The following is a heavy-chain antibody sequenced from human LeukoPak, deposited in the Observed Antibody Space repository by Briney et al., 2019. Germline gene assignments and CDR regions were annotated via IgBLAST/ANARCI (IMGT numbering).Heavy chain of an antibody. CDR1: GGSISSYY. Sequence: PSETLSLTCTVSGGSISSYYWCWIRQPAGKGLEWIGRIYTSGSTNYNPSLKSRVTMSVDTSKNQSSLKLSSVTAADTAVYYCARDKGSGWYSDAFDIWGQGTMVTVSS. V-gene: IGHV4-4*07. J-gene: IGHJ3*02. CDR3: ARDKGSGWYSDAFDI. CDR2: IYTSGST. D-gene: IGHD6-19*01.